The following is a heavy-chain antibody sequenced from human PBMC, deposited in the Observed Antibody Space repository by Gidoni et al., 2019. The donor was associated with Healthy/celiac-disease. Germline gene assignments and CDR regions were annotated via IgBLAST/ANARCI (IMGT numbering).Heavy chain of an antibody. CDR3: ARGSGYSSSSRWFDP. J-gene: IGHJ5*02. V-gene: IGHV4-34*01. Sequence: QVQLQQWGAGLLKPSETLSLTCAVYGGSFSGYYWSWIRQPPGKGLEWIGEINHSGSTNYNPSLKSRVTISVDTSKNQFSLKLSSVTAADTAVYYCARGSGYSSSSRWFDPWGQGTLVTVSS. CDR2: INHSGST. D-gene: IGHD6-6*01. CDR1: GGSFSGYY.